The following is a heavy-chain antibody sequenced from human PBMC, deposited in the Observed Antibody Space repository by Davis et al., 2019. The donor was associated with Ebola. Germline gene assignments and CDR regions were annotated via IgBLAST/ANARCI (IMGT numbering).Heavy chain of an antibody. CDR2: INSDASST. V-gene: IGHV3-74*01. D-gene: IGHD1-26*01. CDR3: GGAWD. Sequence: PWGSLRLSCAASGFAFRESWMHWVRQAPGRGLVWVSHINSDASSTHYADSVRGRFTISRDNSRNTLYLQMNSLRADDTAVYYCGGAWDWGQGTLVTVSS. CDR1: GFAFRESW. J-gene: IGHJ4*02.